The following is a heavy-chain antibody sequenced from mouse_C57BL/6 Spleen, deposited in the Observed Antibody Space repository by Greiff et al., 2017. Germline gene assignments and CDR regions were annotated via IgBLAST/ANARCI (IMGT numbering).Heavy chain of an antibody. CDR2: IYPGSGST. Sequence: QVHVKQPGAELVKPGASVKMSCKASGYTFTSYWITWVKQRPGQGLEWIGDIYPGSGSTNYNEKFKSKATLTVDTSSSTAYMQLSSLTSEDSAVYYCARWGVTNAYWGQGTLVTVSA. V-gene: IGHV1-55*01. CDR3: ARWGVTNAY. CDR1: GYTFTSYW. D-gene: IGHD2-2*01. J-gene: IGHJ3*01.